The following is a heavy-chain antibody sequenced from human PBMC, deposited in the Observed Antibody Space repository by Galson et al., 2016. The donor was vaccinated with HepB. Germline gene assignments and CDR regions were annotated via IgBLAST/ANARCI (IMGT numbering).Heavy chain of an antibody. V-gene: IGHV3-23*01. J-gene: IGHJ4*02. Sequence: SLRLSCAASGFTFSSYAMTWVRQAPGKGLEWVSDMNGSGGSAYYADSVKGRFTIPRDTSKNTLYLQMNSLTVEDTAVYYCARERYFDPKVYFDYWGQGILVIVSS. CDR1: GFTFSSYA. D-gene: IGHD3-9*01. CDR2: MNGSGGSA. CDR3: ARERYFDPKVYFDY.